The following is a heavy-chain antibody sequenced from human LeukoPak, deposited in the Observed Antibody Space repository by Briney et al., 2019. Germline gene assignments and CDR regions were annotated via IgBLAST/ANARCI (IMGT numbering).Heavy chain of an antibody. CDR3: ATTSGYRNNYYYYIDV. Sequence: SETLSLTCTVSGVSISNTVYYWGWIRQAPGKGLEWIGTSFDGGNSYYNPSLKSRVTMSVDGSKNQFSLTLASVTAADTAVYYCATTSGYRNNYYYYIDVWGKGTTVTVSS. V-gene: IGHV4-39*01. CDR1: GVSISNTVYY. J-gene: IGHJ6*03. D-gene: IGHD3-22*01. CDR2: SFDGGNS.